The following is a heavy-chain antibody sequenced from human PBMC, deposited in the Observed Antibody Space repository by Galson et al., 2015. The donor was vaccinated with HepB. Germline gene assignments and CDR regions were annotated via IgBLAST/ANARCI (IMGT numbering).Heavy chain of an antibody. CDR1: GFTFSSYA. D-gene: IGHD5-12*01. CDR2: ISYDGSNK. Sequence: SLRLSCAASGFTFSSYAMHWVRQAPGKGLEWVAVISYDGSNKYYADSVKGRFTISRDNSKNTLYLQMNSLRAEDTAVYYCAREFSPIVATQYFDYWGQGTLVTVSS. V-gene: IGHV3-30-3*01. J-gene: IGHJ4*02. CDR3: AREFSPIVATQYFDY.